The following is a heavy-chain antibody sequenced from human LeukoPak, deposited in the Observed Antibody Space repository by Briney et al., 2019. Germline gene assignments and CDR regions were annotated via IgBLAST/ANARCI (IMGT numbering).Heavy chain of an antibody. CDR1: GFTFSSYA. CDR2: ISYDGSNK. Sequence: GGSLRLSCAASGFTFSSYAMHWVRQAPGKGLEWVAVISYDGSNKYYADSVKGRFTISRDNSKNTLYLQMNSLRAEDTAVYYCARVLYSSSWAPFDYWDQGTLVTVSS. CDR3: ARVLYSSSWAPFDY. D-gene: IGHD6-13*01. J-gene: IGHJ4*02. V-gene: IGHV3-30-3*01.